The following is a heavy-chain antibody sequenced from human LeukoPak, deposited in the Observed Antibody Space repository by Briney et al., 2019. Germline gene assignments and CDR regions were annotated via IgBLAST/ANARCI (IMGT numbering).Heavy chain of an antibody. D-gene: IGHD6-19*01. Sequence: SETLSLTCTVSGGSISSSSYSWGWIRQPPGKGLEWIGSIYYSGSTYYNPSLKSRVTISVDTSKNQFSLKLSSVTAADTAVYYCARHSSGWDYWGQGTLVTVSS. CDR3: ARHSSGWDY. J-gene: IGHJ4*02. V-gene: IGHV4-39*01. CDR2: IYYSGST. CDR1: GGSISSSSYS.